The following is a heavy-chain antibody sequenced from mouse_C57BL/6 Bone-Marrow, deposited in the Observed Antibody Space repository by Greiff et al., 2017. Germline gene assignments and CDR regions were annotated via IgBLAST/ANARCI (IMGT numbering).Heavy chain of an antibody. CDR3: ARYGGRGSSPWFAY. V-gene: IGHV7-3*01. Sequence: VQLKESGGGLVQPGGSLSLSCAASGFTFTDYYMSWVRQPPGKALEWLGFIRNKANGYTTEYSASVKGRFTISRDNSQSILYLQMNALRAEDSATYYCARYGGRGSSPWFAYWGQGTLVTVSA. CDR2: IRNKANGYTT. CDR1: GFTFTDYY. D-gene: IGHD1-1*01. J-gene: IGHJ3*01.